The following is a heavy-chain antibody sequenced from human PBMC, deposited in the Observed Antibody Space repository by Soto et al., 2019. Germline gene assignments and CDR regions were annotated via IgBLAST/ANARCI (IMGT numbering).Heavy chain of an antibody. CDR1: GGPSSKYS. Sequence: QVQLVQSGTEVKKPGSSVTVSCKASGGPSSKYSISWVRQAPGHGLEWMGRIIPILDMTNYAQKFQGRVTITADKSTSTVYMDLSSLRSEDTAVYYCARSLLGDHYDSDGLDSWGQGTLVSVSS. CDR2: IIPILDMT. D-gene: IGHD3-22*01. CDR3: ARSLLGDHYDSDGLDS. V-gene: IGHV1-69*02. J-gene: IGHJ4*02.